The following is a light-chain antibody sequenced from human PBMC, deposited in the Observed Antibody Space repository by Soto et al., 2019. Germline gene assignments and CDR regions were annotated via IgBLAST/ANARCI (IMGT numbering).Light chain of an antibody. Sequence: QAVVSQPPSASGTPGQRVTISCSGSRSNIGSNTVNWYQQLPGTAPKLLMYSNNQRPSGVSDRFSGSKSGTSASLAVRGLQSEDEADYYCATWDDSLNGHVVFGGGTKLTVL. V-gene: IGLV1-44*01. CDR2: SNN. CDR1: RSNIGSNT. CDR3: ATWDDSLNGHVV. J-gene: IGLJ2*01.